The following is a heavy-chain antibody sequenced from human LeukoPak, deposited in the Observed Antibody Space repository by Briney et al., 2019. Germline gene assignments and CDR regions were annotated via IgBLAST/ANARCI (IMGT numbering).Heavy chain of an antibody. CDR1: GFIFNNYA. J-gene: IGHJ4*02. Sequence: GGSLRLSCAGSGFIFNNYAMHWVRQPPGKGLEWVSGSSWNSGSIDYADSVKGRFTISRDNAKNSLYLQMNSLRVEDTAFYYCAKDNRRHYTSGPNPDSLHWGQGALVTVSS. D-gene: IGHD6-19*01. CDR2: SSWNSGSI. CDR3: AKDNRRHYTSGPNPDSLH. V-gene: IGHV3-9*01.